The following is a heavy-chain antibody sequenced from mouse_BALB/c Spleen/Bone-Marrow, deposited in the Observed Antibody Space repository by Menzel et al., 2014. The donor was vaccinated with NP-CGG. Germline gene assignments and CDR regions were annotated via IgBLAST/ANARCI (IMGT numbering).Heavy chain of an antibody. V-gene: IGHV10-1*01. J-gene: IGHJ4*01. CDR3: VRQDYDYPMDY. D-gene: IGHD2-4*01. Sequence: EVQLVESGGGLVQPKGSLKLSCAASGFTFNIYAMNWVHQAPRKGLGWVARISSKSTNYTTCYADSVKDRFTISSDDSQSMLYLQMNSLKTEDTAIYYCVRQDYDYPMDYWGQGTSVTVSS. CDR1: GFTFNIYA. CDR2: ISSKSTNYTT.